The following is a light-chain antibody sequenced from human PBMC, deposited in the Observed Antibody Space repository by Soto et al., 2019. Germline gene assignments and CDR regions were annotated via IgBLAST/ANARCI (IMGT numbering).Light chain of an antibody. J-gene: IGKJ2*01. Sequence: IVMTQSPATLSVSPGERATLSCRASETVRSNVAWFQQKPGQAPRLLIFGASTRATGIPTRFTGSASGTDFTLTIDSLQSEDFAVYYCQQYYNWPPYTFGQGTKLEIK. CDR1: ETVRSN. CDR2: GAS. CDR3: QQYYNWPPYT. V-gene: IGKV3-15*01.